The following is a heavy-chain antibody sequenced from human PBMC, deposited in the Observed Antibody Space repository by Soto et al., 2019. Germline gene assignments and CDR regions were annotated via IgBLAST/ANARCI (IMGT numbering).Heavy chain of an antibody. Sequence: QLQLQESGSGLVKPSQTLSLTCAVSGGSISSGGYSWSWIRQPPGKGLEWIGYIYHSGSTYYNPSLKSRVTISVDRSKNQFSLKLSSVTAADTAVYYCARNQKVTGTTWFDPGAREPWSPSPQ. D-gene: IGHD1-7*01. V-gene: IGHV4-30-2*01. CDR1: GGSISSGGYS. CDR3: ARNQKVTGTTWFDP. J-gene: IGHJ5*02. CDR2: IYHSGST.